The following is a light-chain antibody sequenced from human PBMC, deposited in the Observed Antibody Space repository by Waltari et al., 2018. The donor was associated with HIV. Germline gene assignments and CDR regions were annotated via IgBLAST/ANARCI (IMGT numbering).Light chain of an antibody. CDR3: KQYVSSPIT. CDR2: GAS. V-gene: IGKV3-20*01. J-gene: IGKJ5*01. CDR1: QSVSSSY. Sequence: EIVLTQSPGTLSVSPVDRGTLSSRASQSVSSSYLAWYQHKPGQAPRLLIYGASNRATGIPDRFSGSGSGTDFILTISRLEPEDVAVYYCKQYVSSPITFGQGTRVESK.